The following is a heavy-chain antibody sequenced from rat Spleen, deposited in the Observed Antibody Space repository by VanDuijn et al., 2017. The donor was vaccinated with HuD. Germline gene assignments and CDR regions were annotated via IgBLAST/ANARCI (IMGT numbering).Heavy chain of an antibody. V-gene: IGHV5-17*01. Sequence: EVQLVESGGGLVQPGRSLKLSCAASGFSFRDYAMAWVRQAPKKGLEWVATIIYDGSRTYYRDSVKGRFTISRDNAKSTLYLQMDSLRSEDTATYYCATSGNYGYNPYFDYWGQGVMVTVSS. CDR2: IIYDGSRT. J-gene: IGHJ2*01. CDR3: ATSGNYGYNPYFDY. D-gene: IGHD1-9*01. CDR1: GFSFRDYA.